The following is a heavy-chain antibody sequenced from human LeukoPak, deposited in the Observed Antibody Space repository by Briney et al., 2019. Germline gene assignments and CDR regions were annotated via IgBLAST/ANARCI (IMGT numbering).Heavy chain of an antibody. Sequence: PGRSLRLSCAASGFTFDDYAMHWVRHAPGKGMEWVSGFSWNSVILVYAHSLKRRFTISRDNPKNSLYLQMNSLRADDTALYYCAKEEQQQLVPGYFDLWGRGTLVTVSS. V-gene: IGHV3-9*01. CDR2: FSWNSVIL. CDR1: GFTFDDYA. D-gene: IGHD6-13*01. CDR3: AKEEQQQLVPGYFDL. J-gene: IGHJ2*01.